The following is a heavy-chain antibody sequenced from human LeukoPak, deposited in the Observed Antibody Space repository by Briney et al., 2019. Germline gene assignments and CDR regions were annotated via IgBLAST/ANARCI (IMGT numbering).Heavy chain of an antibody. D-gene: IGHD2-2*01. CDR2: ISAYNGNT. CDR1: GYTFTSYG. CDR3: AREGCSSTSCYQRARNPPKYYFDY. Sequence: ASVKVSFKASGYTFTSYGISWVRQAPGQGLEWMGWISAYNGNTNYAQKLQGRVTMTTDTSTSTAYMELRSLRSDDTAVYYCAREGCSSTSCYQRARNPPKYYFDYWGQGTLVTVSS. V-gene: IGHV1-18*01. J-gene: IGHJ4*02.